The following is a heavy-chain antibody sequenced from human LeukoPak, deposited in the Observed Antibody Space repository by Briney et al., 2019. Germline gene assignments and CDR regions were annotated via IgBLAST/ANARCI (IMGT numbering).Heavy chain of an antibody. CDR2: IYTSGST. V-gene: IGHV4-61*02. J-gene: IGHJ5*02. D-gene: IGHD3-10*01. CDR3: ARDNHYYGSGSYWFDP. Sequence: PSETLSLTCTVSGGSISSGSYYWSWIRQPAGKGLEWIGRIYTSGSTNYNPSLKSRVTISVDTSKNQFSLKLSSVTAADTAVYYCARDNHYYGSGSYWFDPWGQGTLVTVSS. CDR1: GGSISSGSYY.